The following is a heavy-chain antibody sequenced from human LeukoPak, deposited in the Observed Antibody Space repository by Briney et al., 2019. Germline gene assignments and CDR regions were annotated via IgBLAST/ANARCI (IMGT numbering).Heavy chain of an antibody. Sequence: PVGSLRLSCAASGFTFSSYEMNWVRQAPGKGLEWVSYISSSGSLIHYADSVKGRFTFSRDNAKNSLYLQMNSLRGEDTAVYYCAREGGWNDLDYWGQGTLVTVSS. V-gene: IGHV3-48*03. D-gene: IGHD1-1*01. CDR2: ISSSGSLI. J-gene: IGHJ4*02. CDR1: GFTFSSYE. CDR3: AREGGWNDLDY.